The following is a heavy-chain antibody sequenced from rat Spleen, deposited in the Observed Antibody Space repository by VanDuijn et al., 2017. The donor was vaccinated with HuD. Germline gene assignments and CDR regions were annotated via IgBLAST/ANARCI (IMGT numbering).Heavy chain of an antibody. CDR1: GFTFSAYA. CDR2: IIYDGSDT. D-gene: IGHD1-4*01. J-gene: IGHJ2*01. V-gene: IGHV5-17*01. CDR3: ARPGFLHNFDY. Sequence: EVQLVESGGGLVQPGNSLKISCAASGFTFSAYAMAWVRQSPKKGLEWVATIIYDGSDTYYRDSLKGRFTISRDNAKITLYLQMDSLRSEDTATYYCARPGFLHNFDYWGQGVMVTVSS.